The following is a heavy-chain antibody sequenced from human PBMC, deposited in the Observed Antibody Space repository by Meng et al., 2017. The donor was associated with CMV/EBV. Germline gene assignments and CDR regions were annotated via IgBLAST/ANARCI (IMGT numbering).Heavy chain of an antibody. CDR3: ASLRYFDWSTNAFDI. J-gene: IGHJ3*02. CDR2: MYYTGAT. CDR1: GGSISSTTYY. D-gene: IGHD3-9*01. Sequence: GSLRLSCTISGGSISSTTYYWGWIRQPPGKGLEWIGSMYYTGATYCNPSLKSRVTISVDTSKNQFSLKLSSVTAADTAVYYCASLRYFDWSTNAFDIWGQGTMVTVSS. V-gene: IGHV4-39*07.